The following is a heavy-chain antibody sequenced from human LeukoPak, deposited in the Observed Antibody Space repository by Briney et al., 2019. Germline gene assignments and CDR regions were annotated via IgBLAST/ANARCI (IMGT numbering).Heavy chain of an antibody. D-gene: IGHD3-10*01. V-gene: IGHV4-39*01. CDR1: GGSISSSSYY. Sequence: SETLSLTCTVSGGSISSSSYYWGWVRQPPGTGLEWIGSIYYSGSTYYNPSLKSRVTISVDTSKNQFSLKLSSVTAADTAVYYCARAVLSDYYGSGSYYIYGYWGQGTLVTVSS. CDR3: ARAVLSDYYGSGSYYIYGY. J-gene: IGHJ4*02. CDR2: IYYSGST.